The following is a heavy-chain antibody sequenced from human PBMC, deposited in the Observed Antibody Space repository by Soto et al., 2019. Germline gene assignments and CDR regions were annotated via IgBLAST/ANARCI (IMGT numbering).Heavy chain of an antibody. J-gene: IGHJ5*02. V-gene: IGHV3-23*01. CDR3: AKDLSLGAVAGTHWFDP. D-gene: IGHD6-19*01. CDR2: ISGSGGST. Sequence: GGSLRLSCAASGFTFSSYAMSWVRQAPGKGLEWVSAISGSGGSTYYADAVKGRFTISRDNSKNTLYLQMNSLRAEDTAVYYCAKDLSLGAVAGTHWFDPWGQGTLVTAPQ. CDR1: GFTFSSYA.